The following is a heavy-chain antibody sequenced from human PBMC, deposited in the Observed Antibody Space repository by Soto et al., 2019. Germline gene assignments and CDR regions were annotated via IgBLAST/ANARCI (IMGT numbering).Heavy chain of an antibody. V-gene: IGHV1-46*01. Sequence: QVQLVQSGAEVKKPGASVKVSCRTSGYTFTHYYIHWVRQAPEQGLEWLGIINPASGSTNYAQEFQGRVTLTMGTSATTVYLELSGLRAEDTAIFLCARDLSAGEHWGQGTLVTVSS. CDR1: GYTFTHYY. CDR3: ARDLSAGEH. D-gene: IGHD6-13*01. J-gene: IGHJ1*01. CDR2: INPASGST.